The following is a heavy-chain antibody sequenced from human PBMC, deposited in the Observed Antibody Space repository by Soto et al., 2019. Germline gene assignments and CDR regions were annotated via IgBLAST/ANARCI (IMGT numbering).Heavy chain of an antibody. V-gene: IGHV4-31*03. CDR3: ARGRRTTVTTGDAFDI. D-gene: IGHD4-17*01. CDR1: GGSISSGGYY. J-gene: IGHJ3*02. CDR2: IYYSGST. Sequence: QVQLQESGPGLVKPSQTLSLTCTVSGGSISSGGYYWSWIRQHPGKGLEWIGYIYYSGSTYYNPSLKSRVTISVDTSKNQCSRKLSSVTAADTAVYYCARGRRTTVTTGDAFDIWGQGTMVTVSS.